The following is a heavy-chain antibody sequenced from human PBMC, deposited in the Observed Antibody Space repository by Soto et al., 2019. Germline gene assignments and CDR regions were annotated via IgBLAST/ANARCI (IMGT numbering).Heavy chain of an antibody. J-gene: IGHJ4*02. D-gene: IGHD6-19*01. CDR3: ARGRIAVAGRDFDY. CDR1: GGSFSGYY. V-gene: IGHV4-34*01. Sequence: PSETLSLTCAVYGGSFSGYYWSWIRQPPGKGLEWIGGINHSGSTNYNPSLKSRVTISVDTSKNQFSLKLSSVTAADTAVYYCARGRIAVAGRDFDYWGQGTLVTV. CDR2: INHSGST.